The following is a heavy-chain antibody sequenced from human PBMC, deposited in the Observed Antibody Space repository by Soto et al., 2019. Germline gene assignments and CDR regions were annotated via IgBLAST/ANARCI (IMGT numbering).Heavy chain of an antibody. J-gene: IGHJ4*02. CDR1: GFTVSSNY. CDR3: ARGSPSICSGGSCYSFDY. D-gene: IGHD2-15*01. Sequence: EVQLVESGGGLVQPGGSLRLSCAASGFTVSSNYMSWVRQAPGKGLEWVSVIYSGGSTYYADSVKGRFTISRHNSKNTLYLQMNSLRAEDTAVYYCARGSPSICSGGSCYSFDYWGQGTLVTVSS. CDR2: IYSGGST. V-gene: IGHV3-53*04.